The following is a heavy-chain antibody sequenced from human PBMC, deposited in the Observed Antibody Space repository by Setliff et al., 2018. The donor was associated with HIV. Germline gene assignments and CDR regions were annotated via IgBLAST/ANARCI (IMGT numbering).Heavy chain of an antibody. D-gene: IGHD2-15*01. J-gene: IGHJ4*02. CDR2: VHNSGGT. V-gene: IGHV4-39*02. Sequence: PSETLSLTCTVSGGSISTNSYYWGWIRQSPGKGLEWVGNVHNSGGTNYNPSLKSRVSISVDTSKNQFSLKLSSVTAADTAVYYCAREYCSAGSCYSERWGQGMLVTVSS. CDR3: AREYCSAGSCYSER. CDR1: GGSISTNSYY.